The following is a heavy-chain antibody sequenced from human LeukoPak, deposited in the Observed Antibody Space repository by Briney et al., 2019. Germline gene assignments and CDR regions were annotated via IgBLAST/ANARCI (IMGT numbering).Heavy chain of an antibody. Sequence: SGTLSLTCAVSGGSITSTNLWNWVRQPPGKGLEWIGQIHHSGSTNYNLSLKSRVTISVDKSNNQFSLKLRSVTAADTAVYYCARDGGGSDCWGQGTLVTVSS. CDR1: GGSITSTNL. CDR2: IHHSGST. D-gene: IGHD2-15*01. V-gene: IGHV4-4*02. CDR3: ARDGGGSDC. J-gene: IGHJ4*02.